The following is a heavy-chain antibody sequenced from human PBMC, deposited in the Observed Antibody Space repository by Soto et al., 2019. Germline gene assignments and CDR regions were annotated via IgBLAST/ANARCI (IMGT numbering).Heavy chain of an antibody. V-gene: IGHV4-4*02. D-gene: IGHD6-19*01. Sequence: SETLSLTCAVSGASISSSTWWSWVRQPPGKGLEWIGEIYHSGSTNYNPSLKSRVTISVDKSKNQFSLILNSVTAADTAVYYCARDLAYSSGWWGRGTLVTVSS. CDR2: IYHSGST. CDR1: GASISSSTW. CDR3: ARDLAYSSGW. J-gene: IGHJ4*02.